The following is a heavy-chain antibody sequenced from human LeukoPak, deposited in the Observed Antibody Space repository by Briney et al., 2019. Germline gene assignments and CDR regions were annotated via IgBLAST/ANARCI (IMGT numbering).Heavy chain of an antibody. D-gene: IGHD3-9*01. CDR3: AKPAYYDILTGYGT. CDR1: GFTFSSYA. CDR2: ISGSGGST. V-gene: IGHV3-23*01. Sequence: GGPLRLSCAAPGFTFSSYAMSWVRQAPGKGLEWVSAISGSGGSTYYADSVRGRFTISRDNSKNTLYLQMNSLRAEDTAVYYCAKPAYYDILTGYGTWGQGTLVTVSS. J-gene: IGHJ4*02.